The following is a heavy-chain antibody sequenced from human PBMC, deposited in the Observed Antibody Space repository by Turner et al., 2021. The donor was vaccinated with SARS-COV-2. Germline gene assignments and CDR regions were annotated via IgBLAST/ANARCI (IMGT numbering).Heavy chain of an antibody. CDR3: AKQLGLYSNPMYYFDY. D-gene: IGHD4-4*01. Sequence: VQLVESGGGVVTPGRALRLSCAASVFTFSSYGMHWVRQAPGKGREWGAVISYDGNNKYYADSVKGRFTISRDNSKNTLYLQMNSLRAEDTAVYYCAKQLGLYSNPMYYFDYWGQGTLVTVSS. CDR1: VFTFSSYG. CDR2: ISYDGNNK. V-gene: IGHV3-30*18. J-gene: IGHJ4*02.